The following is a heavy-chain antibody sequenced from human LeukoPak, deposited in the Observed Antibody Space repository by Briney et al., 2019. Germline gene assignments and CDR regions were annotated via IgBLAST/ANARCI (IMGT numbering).Heavy chain of an antibody. CDR3: AKAKRVPAAMGYYYYYMDV. D-gene: IGHD2-2*01. CDR1: GFTFSSYA. J-gene: IGHJ6*03. CDR2: ISGSGGST. Sequence: GGSLRLSCAASGFTFSSYAMSWVRQAPGKGLEWVSAISGSGGSTYYADSVKGRFTISRDNSKNTLYLQMNSLRAEDTAVYYCAKAKRVPAAMGYYYYYMDVWGKGTTVTVS. V-gene: IGHV3-23*01.